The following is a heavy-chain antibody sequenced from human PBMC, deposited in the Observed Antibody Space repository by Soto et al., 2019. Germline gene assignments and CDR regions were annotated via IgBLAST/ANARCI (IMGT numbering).Heavy chain of an antibody. V-gene: IGHV3-11*05. CDR2: ISSSNSYT. Sequence: QVQLVESGGGLVKPGGSLRLSCAASGFTFNVYYMSWIRQAPGKGLEWVSYISSSNSYTNYADSVKGRFTISRDNAKKSLYLQMNSLRAEDTALYYCAKGRSYYYYYGVDVWGQGTTVTVSS. CDR1: GFTFNVYY. CDR3: AKGRSYYYYYGVDV. J-gene: IGHJ6*02.